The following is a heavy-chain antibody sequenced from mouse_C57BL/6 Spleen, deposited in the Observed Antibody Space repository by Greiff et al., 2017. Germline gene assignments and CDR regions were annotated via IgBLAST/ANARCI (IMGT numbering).Heavy chain of an antibody. CDR3: ARVTTVVEGGYFDV. D-gene: IGHD1-1*01. J-gene: IGHJ1*03. CDR1: GYTFTSYW. CDR2: IYPGSGST. Sequence: QVQLQQPGAELVKPGASVKMSCKASGYTFTSYWITWVKQRPGQGLEWIGDIYPGSGSTNYNEKFKSKATLTVDTSSSTAYMQLSSLTSEDSAVYYCARVTTVVEGGYFDVWGTGTTVTVSS. V-gene: IGHV1-55*01.